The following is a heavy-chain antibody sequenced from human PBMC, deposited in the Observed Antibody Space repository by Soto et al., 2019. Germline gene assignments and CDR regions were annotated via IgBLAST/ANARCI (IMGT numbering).Heavy chain of an antibody. CDR2: INHSGST. J-gene: IGHJ4*02. CDR1: GGSISSGGYY. Sequence: KPSETLSLTCTVSGGSISSGGYYRSWIRQPPGKGLEWIGQINHSGSTNYNPSLKSRVTISVDTSKNQFSLKLSSVTAADTAVYYCAGPPTPPFDYWGQGTLVTVSS. V-gene: IGHV4-39*07. CDR3: AGPPTPPFDY.